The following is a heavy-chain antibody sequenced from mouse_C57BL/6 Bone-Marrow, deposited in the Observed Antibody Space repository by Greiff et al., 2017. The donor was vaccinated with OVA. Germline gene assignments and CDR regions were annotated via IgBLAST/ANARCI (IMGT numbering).Heavy chain of an antibody. CDR3: ARDYYGSSFAY. CDR1: GYTFTDYY. Sequence: LQQSGPVLVKPGASVKLSCKASGYTFTDYYMNWVKQSHGKSLEWIGVINPYNGGTSYNQKFKGKATLTVDKSSSTAYMELNSLTSEDSAVYYCARDYYGSSFAYWGQGTLVTVSA. CDR2: INPYNGGT. D-gene: IGHD1-1*01. J-gene: IGHJ3*01. V-gene: IGHV1-19*01.